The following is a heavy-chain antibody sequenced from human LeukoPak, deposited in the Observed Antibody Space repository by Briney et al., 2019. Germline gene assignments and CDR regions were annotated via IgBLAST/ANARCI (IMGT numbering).Heavy chain of an antibody. V-gene: IGHV1-18*01. CDR2: ISAYNGNT. CDR1: GYTFTSYG. CDR3: ARDTYYDSSGYYDPYFDY. Sequence: GASVKVSCKASGYTFTSYGISWVRQAPGQGLEWMGWISAYNGNTNYAQELQGRVTMTTDTSTSTAYMELRSLRSDDTAVYYCARDTYYDSSGYYDPYFDYWGQGTLVTVSS. J-gene: IGHJ4*02. D-gene: IGHD3-22*01.